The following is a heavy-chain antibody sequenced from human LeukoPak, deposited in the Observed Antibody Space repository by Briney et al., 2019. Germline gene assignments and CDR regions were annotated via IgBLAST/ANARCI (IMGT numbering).Heavy chain of an antibody. CDR2: INEDGREK. CDR1: GFTFRKYW. CDR3: ARVAGLQREDS. D-gene: IGHD1-26*01. V-gene: IGHV3-7*01. Sequence: GGSLRLSCAASGFTFRKYWMSWVRQSPGKGLEWVANINEDGREKHYVDSVKGRFTISRDNAKNSLFLQMNSLGVDDTAVYFCARVAGLQREDSWGQGTLVTVSS. J-gene: IGHJ4*02.